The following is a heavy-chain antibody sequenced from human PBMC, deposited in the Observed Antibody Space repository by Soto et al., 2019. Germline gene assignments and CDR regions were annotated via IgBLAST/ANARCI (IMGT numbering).Heavy chain of an antibody. CDR1: GFTLISEG. D-gene: IGHD6-19*01. CDR3: AKEESSGYYRTADY. CDR2: TPFNENRK. J-gene: IGHJ4*02. Sequence: WGSLRLSCAASGFTLISEGIHCVRQSPVKGLEWVGVTPFNENRKYYGDSVRGRFTISRDNSRNAVYLEMNTLRADDTAVYYCAKEESSGYYRTADYWGQGTPVTVSS. V-gene: IGHV3-30*18.